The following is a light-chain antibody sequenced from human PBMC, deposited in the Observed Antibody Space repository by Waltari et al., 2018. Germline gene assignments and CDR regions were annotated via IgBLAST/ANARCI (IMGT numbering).Light chain of an antibody. Sequence: QSALTQPPSASGSPGQSVTISCTGTSSDVGGFDCVSGYQQHPGKVPRLMIYEVSKRPSGVPELFSGSKSGNTASLTVSGLQVEDEADYYCSSFAGSSQMLFGGGTKLTVL. CDR2: EVS. CDR3: SSFAGSSQML. J-gene: IGLJ2*01. V-gene: IGLV2-8*01. CDR1: SSDVGGFDC.